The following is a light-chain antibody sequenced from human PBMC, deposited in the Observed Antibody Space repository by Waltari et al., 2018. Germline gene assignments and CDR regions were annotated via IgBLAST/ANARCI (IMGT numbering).Light chain of an antibody. CDR3: SSYTSSSTPLYV. V-gene: IGLV2-14*01. CDR2: EVS. CDR1: SSDVGGYNY. J-gene: IGLJ1*01. Sequence: QSALTQPASVSGSPGQSITISCTGTSSDVGGYNYVSWYQQHPGKAPKLMIYEVSNRPSGVSNLFSGSKSGNTASLTISGLQAEDEADYSCSSYTSSSTPLYVFGTGTKVTVL.